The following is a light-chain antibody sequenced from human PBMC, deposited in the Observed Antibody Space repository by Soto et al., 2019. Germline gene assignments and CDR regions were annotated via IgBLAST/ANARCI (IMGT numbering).Light chain of an antibody. J-gene: IGKJ1*01. CDR2: KAS. Sequence: DIQMTQSPSTLSASVGYRITITCRASQSVSRRLAWFQQKPVKAPKLLXYKASSLESGVPSRFSGSGSGTEFTLTISSLQHDDFANYYCQQYNSYYPWTFGQGTKVDIK. V-gene: IGKV1-5*03. CDR3: QQYNSYYPWT. CDR1: QSVSRR.